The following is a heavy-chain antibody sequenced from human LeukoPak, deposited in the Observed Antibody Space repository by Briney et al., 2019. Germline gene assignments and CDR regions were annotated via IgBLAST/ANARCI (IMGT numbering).Heavy chain of an antibody. Sequence: SETLSLTCAVYGGSFSGYYWSWIRQPPGKGLEWIGEINHSGSTNYNPSLKSRVTISVDTSKNQFSLKLSSVTAADTAVYYCARERAWYNWNDGLGWSDPWGQGTLVTVSS. CDR3: ARERAWYNWNDGLGWSDP. CDR2: INHSGST. V-gene: IGHV4-34*01. D-gene: IGHD1-1*01. J-gene: IGHJ5*02. CDR1: GGSFSGYY.